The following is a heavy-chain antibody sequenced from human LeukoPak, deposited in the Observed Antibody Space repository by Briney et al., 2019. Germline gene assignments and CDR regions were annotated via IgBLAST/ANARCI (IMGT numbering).Heavy chain of an antibody. J-gene: IGHJ3*02. V-gene: IGHV4-34*01. CDR1: GGSFSGYY. D-gene: IGHD2/OR15-2a*01. CDR3: ARTNFYDVHAFDI. Sequence: PSETLSLTCAVYGGSFSGYYWSWIRQPPGKGLEWIGEINHSGSTNYNPSLKSRVTISVDTSKNQFSLKLSSVTAADTAVYYCARTNFYDVHAFDIWGQGTMVTVSS. CDR2: INHSGST.